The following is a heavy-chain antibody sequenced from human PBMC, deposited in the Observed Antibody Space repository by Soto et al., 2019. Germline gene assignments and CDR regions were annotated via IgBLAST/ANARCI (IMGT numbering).Heavy chain of an antibody. D-gene: IGHD3-22*01. J-gene: IGHJ5*02. CDR3: ARDTAFVASGLFDP. CDR2: ISDSGTSI. Sequence: LRLSCVASGFTFSDYYMTWVRQAPGKGLEWVSHISDSGTSIYYADSVKGRFTISRDNAKKSLYLHMNSLRVEDTAVYYCARDTAFVASGLFDPWGQGTLVTVSS. V-gene: IGHV3-11*01. CDR1: GFTFSDYY.